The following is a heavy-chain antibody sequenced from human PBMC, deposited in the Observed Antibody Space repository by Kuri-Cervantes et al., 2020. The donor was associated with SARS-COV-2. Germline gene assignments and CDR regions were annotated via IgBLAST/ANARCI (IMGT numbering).Heavy chain of an antibody. CDR1: GFTFSSYS. Sequence: GESLKISCAASGFTFSSYSMNWVRQAPGKGLEWVSSISSSSSYIYYADSVKGRFTISRDNAKNSLYLQMNSLRAEDTAVYYCARDTLIVVVITGYMDVWGKGTTVTVSS. V-gene: IGHV3-21*01. CDR2: ISSSSSYI. CDR3: ARDTLIVVVITGYMDV. D-gene: IGHD3-22*01. J-gene: IGHJ6*03.